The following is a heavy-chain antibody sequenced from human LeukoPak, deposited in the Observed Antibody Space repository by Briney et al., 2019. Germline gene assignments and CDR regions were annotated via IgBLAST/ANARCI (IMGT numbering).Heavy chain of an antibody. J-gene: IGHJ3*02. CDR2: INGDGSNK. CDR3: PSSKIRYSTDAFDI. CDR1: GFTFSSHW. Sequence: GGSLSLSCAASGFTFSSHWMHWVPQAPGKGRGWGSGINGDGSNKTYADSVKGRFTISRDNAKNTLYRQLNSLRAEDTAVYHCPSSKIRYSTDAFDIWVQGTMVTVSS. V-gene: IGHV3-74*03. D-gene: IGHD2-15*01.